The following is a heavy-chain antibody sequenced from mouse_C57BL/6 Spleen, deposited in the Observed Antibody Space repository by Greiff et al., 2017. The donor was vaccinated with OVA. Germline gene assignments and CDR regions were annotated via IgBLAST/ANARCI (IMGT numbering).Heavy chain of an antibody. CDR1: GFTFSSYG. Sequence: EVQRVESGGDLVKPGGSLKLSCAASGFTFSSYGMSWVRQTPDKRLEWVATISSGGSYTYYPDSVKGRFTLSRDNAKNTLYLQMSSLKSEDTAMYDCARGSRGDGYYSAMDYWGQGTSVTVSS. J-gene: IGHJ4*01. CDR2: ISSGGSYT. CDR3: ARGSRGDGYYSAMDY. D-gene: IGHD2-3*01. V-gene: IGHV5-6*01.